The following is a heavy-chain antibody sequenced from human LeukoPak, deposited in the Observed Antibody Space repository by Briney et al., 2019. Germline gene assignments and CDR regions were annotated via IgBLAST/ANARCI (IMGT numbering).Heavy chain of an antibody. V-gene: IGHV5-51*01. D-gene: IGHD1-26*01. CDR2: IYPDDSKT. CDR1: GYSFTSYW. CDR3: ARYGAPSLRGNWFDT. Sequence: GESLKISFKGSGYSFTSYWIGWVRQMPGKGLEWMGIIYPDDSKTTYSPSFQGQVTISADKSIATAYLQWSSLKVSDTAMYYCARYGAPSLRGNWFDTWGQGTLVTVSS. J-gene: IGHJ5*02.